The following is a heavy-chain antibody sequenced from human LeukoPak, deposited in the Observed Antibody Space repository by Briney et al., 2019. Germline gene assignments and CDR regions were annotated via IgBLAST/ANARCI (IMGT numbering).Heavy chain of an antibody. D-gene: IGHD6-6*01. J-gene: IGHJ3*02. Sequence: GGSLRLSCVASGFIVSNYYMSWVRQAPGKGLEWVSVIYSGGGTYYADSVKGRFTISRDSAKTSLFLQMNSLRDEDTAVYYCARAYSSSSGRDAFDSWGLGTLVTVSS. CDR1: GFIVSNYY. CDR3: ARAYSSSSGRDAFDS. V-gene: IGHV3-53*01. CDR2: IYSGGGT.